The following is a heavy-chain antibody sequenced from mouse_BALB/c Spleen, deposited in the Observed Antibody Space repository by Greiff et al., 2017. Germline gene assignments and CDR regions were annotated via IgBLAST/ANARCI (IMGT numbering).Heavy chain of an antibody. V-gene: IGHV3-2*02. D-gene: IGHD1-2*01. CDR1: GYSITSDYA. CDR3: APLLLRRGAMDY. CDR2: ISYSGST. Sequence: ESGPGLVKPSQSLSLTCTVTGYSITSDYAWNWIRQFPGNKLEWMGYISYSGSTSYNPSLKSRISITRDTSKNQFFLQLNSVTTEDTATYYCAPLLLRRGAMDYWGQGTSVTVSS. J-gene: IGHJ4*01.